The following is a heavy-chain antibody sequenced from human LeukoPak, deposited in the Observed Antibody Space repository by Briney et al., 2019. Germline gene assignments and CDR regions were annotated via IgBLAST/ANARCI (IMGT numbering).Heavy chain of an antibody. Sequence: VASVKVSCKASGYTFSSYGVSWVRRAPGQGLEWKGWTSGYNGDTDYAQKFQGRVTMTTDTATSTAYMELRSLSSDDTAVYYCARDLLMARWYFDFWRRGTLVTVSS. CDR2: TSGYNGDT. J-gene: IGHJ2*01. CDR1: GYTFSSYG. V-gene: IGHV1-18*01. CDR3: ARDLLMARWYFDF. D-gene: IGHD2-8*01.